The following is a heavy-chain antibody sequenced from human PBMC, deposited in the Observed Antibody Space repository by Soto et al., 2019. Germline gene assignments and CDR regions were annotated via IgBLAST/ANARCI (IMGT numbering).Heavy chain of an antibody. J-gene: IGHJ4*02. CDR2: IYYSGST. CDR1: GGSISSYY. CDR3: ARADSSTWHFDY. Sequence: SETLSLTCTVSGGSISSYYWSWIRQPPGKGLEWIGYIYYSGSTNYTPPLKSRVTISVDTSKNQFYLKLSSVTAADTAVYYCARADSSTWHFDYWGQGTLVTVSS. V-gene: IGHV4-59*01. D-gene: IGHD6-13*01.